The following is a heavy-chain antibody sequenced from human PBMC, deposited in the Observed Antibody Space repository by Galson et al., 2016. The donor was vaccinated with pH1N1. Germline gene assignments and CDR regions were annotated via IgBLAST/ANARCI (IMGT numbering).Heavy chain of an antibody. V-gene: IGHV3-74*01. CDR1: GFPFSDYW. CDR3: ARNWWGIDY. D-gene: IGHD2-15*01. J-gene: IGHJ4*02. Sequence: SLRLSCAAPGFPFSDYWMHWVRQAPGKGLVWVARIDNGGRGTSHADSVRGRFAISRDNAENMLYLQMNSLRTDDTAVYYCARNWWGIDYWGQGALVTVSS. CDR2: IDNGGRGT.